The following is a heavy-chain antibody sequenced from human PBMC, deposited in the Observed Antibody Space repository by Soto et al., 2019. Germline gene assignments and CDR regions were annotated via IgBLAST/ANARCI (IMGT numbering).Heavy chain of an antibody. CDR1: GFTFSDYY. V-gene: IGHV3-11*06. Sequence: GGSLRLSCAASGFTFSDYYMSWIRQAPGKGLEWVSYISSSSSYTNYADSVKGRFTISRDNAKNSLYLQMNSLRAEDTAVYYCARRAVAGHGIDYWGQGTLVTVSS. D-gene: IGHD6-19*01. CDR3: ARRAVAGHGIDY. CDR2: ISSSSSYT. J-gene: IGHJ4*02.